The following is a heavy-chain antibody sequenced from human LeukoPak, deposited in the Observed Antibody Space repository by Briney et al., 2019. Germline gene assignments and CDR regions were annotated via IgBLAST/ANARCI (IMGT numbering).Heavy chain of an antibody. CDR3: ARAYPQDWFDP. CDR2: IYYSGST. Sequence: PSETLSLTCTVSGGSISSYYWSWIRQPPGKGLEWIGYIYYSGSTNYNPSLKSRVTISVDTSKNQFSLKLSSVTAADTAVYYCARAYPQDWFDPFGQGTLVTVSS. CDR1: GGSISSYY. D-gene: IGHD2-2*01. V-gene: IGHV4-59*01. J-gene: IGHJ5*02.